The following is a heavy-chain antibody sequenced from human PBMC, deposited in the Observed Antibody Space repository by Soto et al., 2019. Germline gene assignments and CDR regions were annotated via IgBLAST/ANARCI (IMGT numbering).Heavy chain of an antibody. CDR3: ARWDYGVYARFDY. J-gene: IGHJ4*02. CDR2: MNPNSGNT. CDR1: GYTFTSHD. D-gene: IGHD4-17*01. V-gene: IGHV1-8*01. Sequence: QVQLVQSVAEVKKSGASVKVSCKASGYTFTSHDINWVRQATGQGLEWMGWMNPNSGNTGYAQKFQGRVTMTRNTSISTAYMALSSLRSEATAVYYCARWDYGVYARFDYWGQGTLVTVSS.